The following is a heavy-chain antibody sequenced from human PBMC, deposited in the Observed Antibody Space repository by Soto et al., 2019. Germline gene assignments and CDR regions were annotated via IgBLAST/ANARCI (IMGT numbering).Heavy chain of an antibody. J-gene: IGHJ4*02. CDR1: GFTFSSYA. Sequence: PGGSLRLSCAASGFTFSSYAMHWVRQAPGKGLEWVAVISYDGSNKYYADSVKGRFTISRDNSKNTLYLQMNSLRAEDTAVYYCAGEFVVVTATPLDYWGQGTLVTVSS. D-gene: IGHD2-21*02. CDR2: ISYDGSNK. CDR3: AGEFVVVTATPLDY. V-gene: IGHV3-30-3*01.